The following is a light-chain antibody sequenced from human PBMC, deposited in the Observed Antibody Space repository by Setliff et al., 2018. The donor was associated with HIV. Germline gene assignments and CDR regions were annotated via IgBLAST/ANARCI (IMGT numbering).Light chain of an antibody. J-gene: IGLJ3*02. Sequence: QSALTQPASVSGSPGQSITFSCTGTSGDVGTYNYVTWYQHHPGKAPKLLIYEVSSRPSGVSNRFSGSKSGNTASLTISGLQAGDEADYYCASYTTTNTWGFGGGTK. V-gene: IGLV2-14*01. CDR3: ASYTTTNTWG. CDR2: EVS. CDR1: SGDVGTYNY.